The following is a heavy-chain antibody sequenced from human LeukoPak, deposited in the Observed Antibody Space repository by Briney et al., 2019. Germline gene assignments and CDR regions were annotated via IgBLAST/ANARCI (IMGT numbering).Heavy chain of an antibody. V-gene: IGHV5-51*01. CDR1: GYSFTSYW. D-gene: IGHD2-2*01. J-gene: IGHJ3*02. Sequence: GESLKISCKGSGYSFTSYWIGWVRQMPGKGLEWMGIIYPGDSDTRYSPSFQGQVTISAVKSISTAYLQWSSLKASDTAMYYCARQYCSSTSCYWGVRAFDIWGQGTMVTVSS. CDR3: ARQYCSSTSCYWGVRAFDI. CDR2: IYPGDSDT.